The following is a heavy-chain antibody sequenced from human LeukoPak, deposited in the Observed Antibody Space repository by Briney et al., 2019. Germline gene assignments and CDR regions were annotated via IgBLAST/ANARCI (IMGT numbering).Heavy chain of an antibody. CDR2: IYYSGST. CDR1: GGSISSYY. Sequence: PSETLSLTCAVSGGSISSYYWSWIRQPPGKGLGWIGYIYYSGSTNYNPSLKSRVTISVDTSKNQFSLKLSSVTAADTAVYYSAWVPSTYYYDSSGYPVYYYGMDVWGQGTTVTVSS. J-gene: IGHJ6*02. CDR3: AWVPSTYYYDSSGYPVYYYGMDV. D-gene: IGHD3-22*01. V-gene: IGHV4-59*01.